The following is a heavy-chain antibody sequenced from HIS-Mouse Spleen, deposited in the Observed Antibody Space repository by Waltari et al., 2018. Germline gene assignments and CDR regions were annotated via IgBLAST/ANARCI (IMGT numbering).Heavy chain of an antibody. V-gene: IGHV4-39*07. J-gene: IGHJ2*01. Sequence: QLQLQESGPGLVKPSETLFLTCTVSGGSISSSSYYWGWIRQPPGKGLEGIGSIYSSGSTYYNPALKSRVTISVDTSKNQFSLKLSSVTAADTAVYYCAREIPYSSSWYDWYFDLWGRGTLVTVSS. CDR1: GGSISSSSYY. D-gene: IGHD6-13*01. CDR3: AREIPYSSSWYDWYFDL. CDR2: IYSSGST.